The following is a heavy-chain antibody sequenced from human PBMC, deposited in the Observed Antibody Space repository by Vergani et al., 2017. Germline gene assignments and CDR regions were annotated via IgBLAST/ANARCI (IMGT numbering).Heavy chain of an antibody. J-gene: IGHJ3*02. V-gene: IGHV3-30*03. Sequence: VQLVESGGGVVQPGRSLRLSCAASGFTFSSYGMHWVRQAPGKGLEWVAVISYDGSNKYYADSVKGRFTISRDNSKNTLYLQMNSLRAEDTAVYYCARGQAGYDFWSGYWYGTANAFDIWGQGTMVTVSS. CDR2: ISYDGSNK. CDR3: ARGQAGYDFWSGYWYGTANAFDI. CDR1: GFTFSSYG. D-gene: IGHD3-3*01.